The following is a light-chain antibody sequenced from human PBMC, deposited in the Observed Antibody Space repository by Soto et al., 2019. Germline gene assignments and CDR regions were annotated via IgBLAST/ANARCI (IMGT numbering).Light chain of an antibody. Sequence: DIQMTPTPSSPSASVGDRVTITCRASQSISSYLNWYQQKPGKAPKLLIYAASSLQSGVPSRFSGSGSGTDFTLTISSLQPEDFATYYCQQSYSTPITFGQGTRLEIK. CDR2: AAS. V-gene: IGKV1-39*01. CDR3: QQSYSTPIT. J-gene: IGKJ5*01. CDR1: QSISSY.